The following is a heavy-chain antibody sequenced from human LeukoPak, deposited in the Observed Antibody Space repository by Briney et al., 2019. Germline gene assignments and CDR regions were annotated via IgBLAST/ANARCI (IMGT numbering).Heavy chain of an antibody. D-gene: IGHD6-19*01. V-gene: IGHV4-4*09. CDR1: GGSISSYY. CDR3: ARGSHSSGWYLWFDP. Sequence: SETLSHTCTVSGGSISSYYWSWIRQPPGKGLEWIGYIYTSGSTNYNPSLKSRVTISVDTSKNQFSLKLSSVTAADTAVYYCARGSHSSGWYLWFDPWGQGTLVTVSS. J-gene: IGHJ5*02. CDR2: IYTSGST.